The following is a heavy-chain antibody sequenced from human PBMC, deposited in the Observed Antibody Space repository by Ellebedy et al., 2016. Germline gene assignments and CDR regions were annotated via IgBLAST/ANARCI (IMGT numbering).Heavy chain of an antibody. V-gene: IGHV3-15*01. CDR1: GFTFSNAW. CDR2: IKSKTDGGTT. J-gene: IGHJ4*02. D-gene: IGHD3-10*01. CDR3: AFSGRLWLDY. Sequence: GESLKISXAASGFTFSNAWMSWVRQAPGKGLEWVGRIKSKTDGGTTDYAAPVKGRFTISRDDSKNTLYLQMNSLKTEDTAVYYCAFSGRLWLDYWGQGTLVTVSS.